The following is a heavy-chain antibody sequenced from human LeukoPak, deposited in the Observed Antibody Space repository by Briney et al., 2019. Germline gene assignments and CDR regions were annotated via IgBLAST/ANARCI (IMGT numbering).Heavy chain of an antibody. CDR2: ISGSSSYI. Sequence: GGSLRLSCAASGFTFSSYSMNWVRQAPGKGLEWVSSISGSSSYIYYADSVKGRFTISRDNAKNSLYLQMNSLRAEDTAVYYCARGASDRMQLVDYWGQGTLVTVSS. V-gene: IGHV3-21*01. CDR3: ARGASDRMQLVDY. J-gene: IGHJ4*02. CDR1: GFTFSSYS. D-gene: IGHD5-18*01.